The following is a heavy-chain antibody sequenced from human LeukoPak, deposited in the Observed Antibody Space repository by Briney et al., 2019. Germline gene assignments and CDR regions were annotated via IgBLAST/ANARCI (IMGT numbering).Heavy chain of an antibody. V-gene: IGHV1-18*01. Sequence: ASVTVSCKASGYTFTSYGITWVRQAPGQGLEWMGWISAYNGNTNYAQKLQGRVTMTTDTSTSTAYMELRSLRSEDTAVYYCARGIKTYYYGSGVEYYMDVWGKGTTVTISS. CDR1: GYTFTSYG. CDR2: ISAYNGNT. D-gene: IGHD3-10*01. J-gene: IGHJ6*03. CDR3: ARGIKTYYYGSGVEYYMDV.